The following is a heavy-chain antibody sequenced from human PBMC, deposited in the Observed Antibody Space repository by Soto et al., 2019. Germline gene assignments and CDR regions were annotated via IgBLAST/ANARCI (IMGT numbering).Heavy chain of an antibody. CDR1: GFTCSSYE. Sequence: PGGSLRLSCAASGFTCSSYEMNWVRQSPGKGLEWVSYISSSGSTIYYADSVKGRFTISRDNAKNSLYLQMNSLRAEDTAVYYCARLKSSLYYDILTGPMDVWGQGTTVTVSS. CDR2: ISSSGSTI. V-gene: IGHV3-48*03. J-gene: IGHJ6*02. CDR3: ARLKSSLYYDILTGPMDV. D-gene: IGHD3-9*01.